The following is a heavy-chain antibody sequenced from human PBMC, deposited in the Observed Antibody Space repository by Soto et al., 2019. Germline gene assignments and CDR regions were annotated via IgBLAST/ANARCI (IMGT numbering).Heavy chain of an antibody. V-gene: IGHV4-34*01. D-gene: IGHD2-2*01. CDR3: ARARHCSSTSCYLDVGLDP. Sequence: SETLSLTCAVYGGSFSGYYWSWIRQPPGKGLEWIGEINHSGSTNYNPSLKSRVTISVDTSKNQFSLKLSSVTAADTAVYYCARARHCSSTSCYLDVGLDPWGQGTLVTVSS. CDR2: INHSGST. J-gene: IGHJ5*02. CDR1: GGSFSGYY.